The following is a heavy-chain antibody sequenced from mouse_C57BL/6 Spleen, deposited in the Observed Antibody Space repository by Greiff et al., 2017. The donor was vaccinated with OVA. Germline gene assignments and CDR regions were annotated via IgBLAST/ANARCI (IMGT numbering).Heavy chain of an antibody. CDR2: IDPENGDT. V-gene: IGHV14-4*01. D-gene: IGHD2-3*01. CDR1: GFNIKDDY. J-gene: IGHJ2*01. Sequence: EVKLMESGAELVRPGASVKLSCTASGFNIKDDYMHWVKQRPEQGLEWIGWIDPENGDTEYASKFQGKATITADTSSNTAYLQLSSLTSEDTAVYYCTPDGYYGYWGQGTTLTVSS. CDR3: TPDGYYGY.